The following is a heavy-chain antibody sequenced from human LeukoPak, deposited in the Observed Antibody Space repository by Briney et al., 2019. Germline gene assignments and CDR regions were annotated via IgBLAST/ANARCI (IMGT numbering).Heavy chain of an antibody. V-gene: IGHV4-61*02. Sequence: SEAPSLTCTVSGVSIANTFYYWNWLRQPAGKGLEWIVRIYTTGSTDYNPSLKSRVTISLATARNQFSLKLSSVTDADTAVYYCARRQDGHDYWGQGTLVTVSS. CDR3: ARRQDGHDY. CDR1: GVSIANTFYY. J-gene: IGHJ4*02. CDR2: IYTTGST.